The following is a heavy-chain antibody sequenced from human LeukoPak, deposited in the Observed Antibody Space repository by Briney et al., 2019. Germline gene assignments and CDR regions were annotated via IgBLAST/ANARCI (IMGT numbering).Heavy chain of an antibody. Sequence: GGSLRLSCTASGFTFGDYAMSWVRQAPGKGLEWVGFIRSKAYGGITEYAASVKGRFTISRGDSKSIAYLQMNSLKTAHTTLYYFTRSNYSSTSCYDIDYWGQGTLVTVSS. J-gene: IGHJ4*02. CDR3: TRSNYSSTSCYDIDY. V-gene: IGHV3-49*04. CDR2: IRSKAYGGIT. D-gene: IGHD2-2*01. CDR1: GFTFGDYA.